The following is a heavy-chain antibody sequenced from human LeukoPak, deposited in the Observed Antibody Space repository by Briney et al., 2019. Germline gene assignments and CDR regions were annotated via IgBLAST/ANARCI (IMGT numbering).Heavy chain of an antibody. CDR2: INQDGSEK. V-gene: IGHV3-7*03. J-gene: IGHJ6*03. CDR3: AKRVTIFGVVMLSMDV. CDR1: GFTFSSYW. Sequence: GGSLRLSCAASGFTFSSYWMTWVRQAPGMGPECVANINQDGSEKNYVDSVRGRFTISRDNSKNTLYLQMNSLRAEDTAVYYCAKRVTIFGVVMLSMDVWGKGTTVTVSS. D-gene: IGHD3-3*01.